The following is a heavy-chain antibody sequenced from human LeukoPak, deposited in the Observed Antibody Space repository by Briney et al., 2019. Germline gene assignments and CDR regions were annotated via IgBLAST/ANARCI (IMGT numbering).Heavy chain of an antibody. Sequence: GGSLRLSCAASGFTFSSYSMNWVRQAPGKGLEWISSISSSSSYIYYADSVKGRFTISRDNAKNSLYLQMNSLRAEDTAVYYYARADGSGSYYFGPLDYWGQGTLVTVSS. CDR3: ARADGSGSYYFGPLDY. D-gene: IGHD3-10*01. V-gene: IGHV3-21*01. CDR2: ISSSSSYI. J-gene: IGHJ4*02. CDR1: GFTFSSYS.